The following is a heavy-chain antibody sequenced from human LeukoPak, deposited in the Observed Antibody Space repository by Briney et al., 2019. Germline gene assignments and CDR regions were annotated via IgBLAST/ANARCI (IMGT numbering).Heavy chain of an antibody. CDR1: GYTFTDYY. D-gene: IGHD5-24*01. V-gene: IGHV1-2*02. J-gene: IGHJ5*02. Sequence: ASVKVSCKASGYTFTDYYMHWVRQAPRQGVEWMGWINPNSGGTNYAQKFQGRVSMTRDTSISTAYMELSRLRSDDTAVYYCARNTINWFDPWGQGVLVTVSS. CDR2: INPNSGGT. CDR3: ARNTINWFDP.